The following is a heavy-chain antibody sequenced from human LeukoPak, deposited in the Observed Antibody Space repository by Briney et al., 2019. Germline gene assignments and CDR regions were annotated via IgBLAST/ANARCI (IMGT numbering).Heavy chain of an antibody. CDR1: GGSIRNYY. CDR3: ARGGDSSGYLNHYYYCMDV. D-gene: IGHD3-22*01. CDR2: IYYSGNT. J-gene: IGHJ6*02. V-gene: IGHV4-59*01. Sequence: KTSETLSLTCIVSGGSIRNYYWNWIPQSPGKGLEWMGFIYYSGNTHYRPPLRSRVTMSVDTSKNQFSLKLTAVTAADTAVYYCARGGDSSGYLNHYYYCMDVWGQGTTVTVSS.